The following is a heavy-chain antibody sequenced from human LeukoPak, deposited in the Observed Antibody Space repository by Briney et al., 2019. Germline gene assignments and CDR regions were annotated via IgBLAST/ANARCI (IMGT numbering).Heavy chain of an antibody. CDR2: MYYSGST. D-gene: IGHD1-26*01. CDR1: GGSISSSSYY. CDR3: GRLPGGD. J-gene: IGHJ4*02. Sequence: PSETLSLTCTVSGGSISSSSYYWGWIPQPPGKGLEWIGSMYYSGSTYYNPSLKSRVTISVDTSKNQFSLKLSSVTAADTAVYYCGRLPGGDWGQGTLVAVSS. V-gene: IGHV4-39*01.